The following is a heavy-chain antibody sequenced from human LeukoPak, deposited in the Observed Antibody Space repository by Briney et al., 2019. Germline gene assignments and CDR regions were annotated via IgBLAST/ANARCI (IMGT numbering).Heavy chain of an antibody. D-gene: IGHD6-13*01. CDR1: GGSISSSNW. J-gene: IGHJ4*02. Sequence: PSETLSLTCAVSGGSISSSNWWSWVRQPPGKGLEWIGEIYHSGSTNYNPSLKSRVTISVDTSKNQFSLKLSSVTAADTAVYYCARVNEQQLALSWGQGTLVTVSS. V-gene: IGHV4-4*02. CDR3: ARVNEQQLALS. CDR2: IYHSGST.